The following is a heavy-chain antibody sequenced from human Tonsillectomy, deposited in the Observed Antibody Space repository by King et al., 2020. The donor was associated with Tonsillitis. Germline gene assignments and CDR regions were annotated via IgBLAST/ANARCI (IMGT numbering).Heavy chain of an antibody. V-gene: IGHV3-53*04. J-gene: IGHJ3*02. CDR1: GLTASTTY. CDR2: IYSGGST. CDR3: ARQLGIDAFDI. Sequence: VQLVESGGGLVQPGGSLRPSCEASGLTASTTYMSWARKPPGRGRGWVQVIYSGGSTNYADSVKGRLTISRHNSKNTLYLQMNSLRAEDTAVYYCARQLGIDAFDIWGQGTMVTVSS. D-gene: IGHD6-13*01.